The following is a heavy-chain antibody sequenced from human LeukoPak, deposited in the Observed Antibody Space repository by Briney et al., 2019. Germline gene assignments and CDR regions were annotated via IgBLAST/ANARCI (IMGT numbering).Heavy chain of an antibody. CDR1: GYIFTSYY. CDR2: INPSGGST. V-gene: IGHV1-46*01. J-gene: IGHJ4*02. CDR3: ARDWSPYYDFWSGYYPFDY. Sequence: GASVKVSCKASGYIFTSYYIHWVRQAPGQGLEWMAVINPSGGSTSYAQKFQGRVTMTRDTSTTAVYMELSSLRSEDTAVYYCARDWSPYYDFWSGYYPFDYWGQGTLVTVSS. D-gene: IGHD3-3*01.